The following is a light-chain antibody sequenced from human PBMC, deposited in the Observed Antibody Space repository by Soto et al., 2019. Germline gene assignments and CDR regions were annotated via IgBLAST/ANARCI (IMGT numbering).Light chain of an antibody. CDR1: SSDVGGYNY. V-gene: IGLV2-14*01. J-gene: IGLJ1*01. CDR3: SSYTSSTTLYV. CDR2: EVS. Sequence: QSALTQPASVSGSPGQSITISCTGTSSDVGGYNYVSWYQQHPGKAPKLIIYEVSNRPSGVSNRFSGSKSGNTASLTISGLQAEVEADYYCSSYTSSTTLYVFGTGTKLTVL.